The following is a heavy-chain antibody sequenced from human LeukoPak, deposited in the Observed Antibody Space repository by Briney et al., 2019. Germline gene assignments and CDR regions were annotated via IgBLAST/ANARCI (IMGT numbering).Heavy chain of an antibody. CDR2: ISGSGGST. D-gene: IGHD5-12*01. V-gene: IGHV3-23*01. Sequence: GGSLRLSCAASGFNFITAAMTWVRQAPGKGLGWVLSISGSGGSTYYADSVKGRFTISRDNSKNTLYLQMNSLRAEDTAVYYCAKDRGYSGYDYGSDAFDIWGQGTMVTVSS. J-gene: IGHJ3*02. CDR3: AKDRGYSGYDYGSDAFDI. CDR1: GFNFITAA.